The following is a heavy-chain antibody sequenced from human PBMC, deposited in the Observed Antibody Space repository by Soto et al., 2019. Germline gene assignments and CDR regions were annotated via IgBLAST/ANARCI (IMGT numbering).Heavy chain of an antibody. CDR2: ISPYNGRT. CDR1: GYSFSNYG. J-gene: IGHJ6*02. V-gene: IGHV1-18*01. Sequence: ASVKVASRAPGYSFSNYGIACVRQAPGQGPEWMGWISPYNGRTNYALHVKGRVVMTTDISTNTVYFELRSLRSDDTAIYYCGRCRTDSYAMDVRGQGTTVTVSS. D-gene: IGHD2-8*02. CDR3: GRCRTDSYAMDV.